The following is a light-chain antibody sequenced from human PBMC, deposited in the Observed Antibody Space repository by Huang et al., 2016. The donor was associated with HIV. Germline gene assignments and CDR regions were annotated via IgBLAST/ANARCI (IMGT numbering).Light chain of an antibody. Sequence: DIVMTQTPLSLSVTPGQPASISCKSSQSLLHSDGKTYLYWYLQKPGQAPQLLIYEGSNRFSGVPDRFSGSGSGTDVTVKISRVEAEDVGVYYCMHSTQHPYTFGQGTKLEIK. CDR2: EGS. CDR1: QSLLHSDGKTY. CDR3: MHSTQHPYT. V-gene: IGKV2D-29*01. J-gene: IGKJ2*01.